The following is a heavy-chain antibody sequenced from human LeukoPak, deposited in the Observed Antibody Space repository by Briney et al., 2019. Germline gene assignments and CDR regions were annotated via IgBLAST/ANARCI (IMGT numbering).Heavy chain of an antibody. J-gene: IGHJ4*02. CDR2: IKGDGIST. D-gene: IGHD3-3*01. CDR1: GFDFSSNW. CDR3: AKDHYWSIDY. Sequence: GGFLRLSCAASGFDFSSNWMHWVRHAPGQGLVWVSRIKGDGISTNYADSVKGRFTISRDIAKNTLYLQMNSLRAEDTGVYYCAKDHYWSIDYWGRGTLVTVSS. V-gene: IGHV3-74*01.